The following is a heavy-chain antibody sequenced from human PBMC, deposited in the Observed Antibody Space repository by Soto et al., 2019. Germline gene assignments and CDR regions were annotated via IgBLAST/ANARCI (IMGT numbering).Heavy chain of an antibody. CDR3: ASQATGWYPDY. D-gene: IGHD6-19*01. CDR2: IYDSGST. J-gene: IGHJ4*02. Sequence: QVELQESGPGLVKPSQTLSLTCTVSGGSISSGGYYWSWVRQHPGKGLEWIGYIYDSGSTYYNPSLKSRVTISIDTSKNQFSLKLTSVTAADTAVYYCASQATGWYPDYWGQGTLVTASS. V-gene: IGHV4-31*03. CDR1: GGSISSGGYY.